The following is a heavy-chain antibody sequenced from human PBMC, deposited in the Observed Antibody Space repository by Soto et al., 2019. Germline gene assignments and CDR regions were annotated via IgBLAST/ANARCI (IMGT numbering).Heavy chain of an antibody. Sequence: SETLSLTCTVSGASISSGDYYWSWIRQPPGKGLEWIGYVYDSGRTSYNPPLKSRVTISVDTSKNQFSLKLSSVTAADTAVYYCARDSNGPSELGYWGQGTLVTVSS. D-gene: IGHD3-10*01. CDR3: ARDSNGPSELGY. V-gene: IGHV4-30-4*01. CDR2: VYDSGRT. J-gene: IGHJ4*02. CDR1: GASISSGDYY.